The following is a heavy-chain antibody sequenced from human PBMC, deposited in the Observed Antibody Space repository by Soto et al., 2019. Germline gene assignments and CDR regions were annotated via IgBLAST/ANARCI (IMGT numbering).Heavy chain of an antibody. V-gene: IGHV4-59*01. D-gene: IGHD4-17*01. J-gene: IGHJ4*02. CDR1: GGSISSYY. CDR3: AREHYGDFDY. CDR2: IYYSGST. Sequence: SETLSLTCTVSGGSISSYYWSWIRQPPGKGLEWIGYIYYSGSTNYNPSLKSRVTISVDTSKNQFSLKLSSVTAADTAVYYCAREHYGDFDYWGQGTLVTVSS.